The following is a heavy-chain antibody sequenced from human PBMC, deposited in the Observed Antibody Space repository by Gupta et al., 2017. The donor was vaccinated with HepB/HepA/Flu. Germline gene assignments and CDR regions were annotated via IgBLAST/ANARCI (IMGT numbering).Heavy chain of an antibody. J-gene: IGHJ6*02. CDR1: GGSISSYY. D-gene: IGHD6-6*01. V-gene: IGHV4-59*01. Sequence: QVQLQESGPGLVKPSETLSLTCTVSGGSISSYYWSWIRQPPGKGLEWIGYIYYSGSTNYNPSLKSRVTISVDTSKNQFSLKLSSVTAADTAVYYCARAGGQLGPLDYYYYYGMDVWGQGTTVTVSS. CDR3: ARAGGQLGPLDYYYYYGMDV. CDR2: IYYSGST.